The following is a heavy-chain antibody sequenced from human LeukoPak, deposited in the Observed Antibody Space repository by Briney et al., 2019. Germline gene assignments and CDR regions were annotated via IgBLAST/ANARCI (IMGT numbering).Heavy chain of an antibody. CDR3: ARAIYGSGSHLDY. Sequence: GGSLRLSCAASGFTFSTYCITWVRQAPGKGLEWVANIKQDGSEKYYVESVRGRFTISRDNAKNSLYLQMNSLRAEDTAVYYCARAIYGSGSHLDYWGQGTLVTVSS. V-gene: IGHV3-7*05. CDR2: IKQDGSEK. CDR1: GFTFSTYC. J-gene: IGHJ4*02. D-gene: IGHD3-10*01.